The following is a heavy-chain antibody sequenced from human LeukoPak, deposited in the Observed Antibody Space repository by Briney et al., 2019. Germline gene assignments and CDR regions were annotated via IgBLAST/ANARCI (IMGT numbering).Heavy chain of an antibody. CDR3: AKGSITMVRGKGSYFDY. J-gene: IGHJ4*02. CDR1: GFTFGDYA. D-gene: IGHD3-10*01. CDR2: ISWNSGSI. Sequence: GGSLRLSCAASGFTFGDYAMHWVRQAPGKGLEWVSGISWNSGSIGYADSVKGRLTISRDNAKNSLYLQMNSLRAEDTALYYCAKGSITMVRGKGSYFDYWGQGTLVTVSS. V-gene: IGHV3-9*01.